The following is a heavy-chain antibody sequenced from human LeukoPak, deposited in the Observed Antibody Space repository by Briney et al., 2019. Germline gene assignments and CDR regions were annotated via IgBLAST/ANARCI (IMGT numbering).Heavy chain of an antibody. J-gene: IGHJ4*02. CDR1: GGTFSSYY. V-gene: IGHV4-59*01. CDR2: MYLGGSS. D-gene: IGHD5-18*01. CDR3: TRASRGYSYGFAEY. Sequence: SGPLSLTGTVSGGTFSSYYWSWIRQPPGKGLEWMGYMYLGGSSNYNPSLKSRVTIQVHTYKNQLSLNLQSVTAADTGVYHCTRASRGYSYGFAEYWGQGTLVSVSS.